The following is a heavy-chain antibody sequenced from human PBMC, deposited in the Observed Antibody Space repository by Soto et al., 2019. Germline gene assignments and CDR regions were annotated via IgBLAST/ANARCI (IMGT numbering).Heavy chain of an antibody. J-gene: IGHJ6*02. Sequence: ASVKVSCKASGYTFTGYYMHWVRQAPGQGLEWMGWINPNSGGTNYAQKFQGWVTMTRDTSISTAYMELSRLGSDDTAVYYCARALAVIPHYYYYGMDVWGQGTTVTVSS. CDR2: INPNSGGT. CDR3: ARALAVIPHYYYYGMDV. V-gene: IGHV1-2*04. CDR1: GYTFTGYY. D-gene: IGHD3-22*01.